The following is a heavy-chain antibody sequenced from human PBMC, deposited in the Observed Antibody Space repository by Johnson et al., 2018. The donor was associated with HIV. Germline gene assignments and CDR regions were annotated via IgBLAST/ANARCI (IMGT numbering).Heavy chain of an antibody. CDR2: ISGSDGAI. Sequence: QLPPVESGGAWVKPAGSLSLSCAASGFTLSDSYMNWIRQAPGKGLEWVSYISGSDGAIWYANPVTGRFTVSRDNAKNSFYLQMNSLRAEDTAVYYCARSVNAGRPFDIWGQGTLVTVSS. J-gene: IGHJ3*02. CDR1: GFTLSDSY. CDR3: ARSVNAGRPFDI. V-gene: IGHV3-11*04. D-gene: IGHD2-8*01.